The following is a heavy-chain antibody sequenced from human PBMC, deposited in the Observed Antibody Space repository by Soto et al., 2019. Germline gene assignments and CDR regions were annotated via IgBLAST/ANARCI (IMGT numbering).Heavy chain of an antibody. J-gene: IGHJ5*02. CDR2: VYYSGSS. V-gene: IGHV4-31*03. Sequence: SETLSLTCTVSGDSISGGASFWSWIRQPPGKGLEWIANVYYSGSSYYNPSLKSRLTISVDTTKNQFSLQLKSMTAADTAVYYCAKLYCTSSTCYFPGWFDPWGQGTLVTVS. CDR3: AKLYCTSSTCYFPGWFDP. CDR1: GDSISGGASF. D-gene: IGHD2-2*01.